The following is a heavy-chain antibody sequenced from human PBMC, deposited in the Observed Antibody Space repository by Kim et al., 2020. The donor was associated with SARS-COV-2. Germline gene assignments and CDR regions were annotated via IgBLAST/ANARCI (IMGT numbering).Heavy chain of an antibody. D-gene: IGHD6-19*01. CDR1: GGSISSGDYY. Sequence: SETLSLTCTVSGGSISSGDYYWSWIRQPPGKGLEWIGYIYYSGSTYYNPSLKSRVTISVDTSKNQFSLKLSSVTAADTAVYYCARSLSSGWYLRAPPPYGMDVWGQGTTVTVSS. CDR3: ARSLSSGWYLRAPPPYGMDV. CDR2: IYYSGST. J-gene: IGHJ6*02. V-gene: IGHV4-30-4*01.